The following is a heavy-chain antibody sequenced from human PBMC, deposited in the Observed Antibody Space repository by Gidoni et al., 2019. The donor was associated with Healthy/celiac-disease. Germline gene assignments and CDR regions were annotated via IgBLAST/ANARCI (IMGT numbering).Heavy chain of an antibody. CDR3: ASGVESSSLLGDAFDI. Sequence: QVQLVESGGGLVKPGGSLRLSCAASGFTVTDSYMSWIRHLPGKGLGWVSYISSSGSTIYYADSVKGRFTISRDNAKNSLYLQMNSLRAEDTAVYYCASGVESSSLLGDAFDIWGQGTMVTVSS. J-gene: IGHJ3*02. CDR1: GFTVTDSY. CDR2: ISSSGSTI. D-gene: IGHD2-2*01. V-gene: IGHV3-11*01.